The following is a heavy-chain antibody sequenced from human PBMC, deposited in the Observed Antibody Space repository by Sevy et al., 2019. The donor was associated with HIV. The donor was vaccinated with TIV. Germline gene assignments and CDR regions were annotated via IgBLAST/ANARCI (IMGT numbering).Heavy chain of an antibody. V-gene: IGHV3-7*03. J-gene: IGHJ4*02. CDR1: GFTFSSYW. CDR2: IKQDGSEK. Sequence: GGSLRLSCAASGFTFSSYWMSWVRQAPGKGLGWVANIKQDGSEKYYVDSGKGRFTISGDNAKNSLYLQMNSLRAEDTAVYYCAREAVAGKDYWGQGTLVTVSS. CDR3: AREAVAGKDY. D-gene: IGHD6-19*01.